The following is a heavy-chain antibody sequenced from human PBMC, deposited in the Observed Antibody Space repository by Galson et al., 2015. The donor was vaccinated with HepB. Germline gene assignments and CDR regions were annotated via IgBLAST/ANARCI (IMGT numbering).Heavy chain of an antibody. J-gene: IGHJ6*02. CDR2: ISSSGSTI. CDR3: ARANDFWSGTYGMDV. V-gene: IGHV3-48*04. Sequence: SLRLSCAASGLTFSSYGMHWVRQAPGKGLEWVSYISSSGSTIYYADSVKGRFTISRDNAKNSLYLQMNSLRAEDTAVYYCARANDFWSGTYGMDVWGQGTTVTVSS. D-gene: IGHD3-3*01. CDR1: GLTFSSYG.